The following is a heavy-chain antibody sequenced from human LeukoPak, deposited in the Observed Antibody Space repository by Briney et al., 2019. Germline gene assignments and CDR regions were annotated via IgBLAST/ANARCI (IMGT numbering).Heavy chain of an antibody. Sequence: ASVKVSCKASGYTFTNYGITWVRQAPGQGLEWMGWIRTNHGNTNYAQKIQGRVTMTTDTSTSTAYMELRNLRSDDTAMYYCARDQIRQGLPGYWGQGTLVTVSS. D-gene: IGHD6-19*01. CDR2: IRTNHGNT. CDR3: ARDQIRQGLPGY. CDR1: GYTFTNYG. V-gene: IGHV1-18*01. J-gene: IGHJ4*02.